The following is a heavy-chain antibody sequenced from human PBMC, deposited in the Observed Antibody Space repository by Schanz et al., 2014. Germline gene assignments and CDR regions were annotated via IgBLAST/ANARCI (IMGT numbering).Heavy chain of an antibody. Sequence: EVQLVESGGGLVQPGRSLRLSCVASGFRFDDYAMHWVRQAPGKGLEWVSGMSWNAGSLGYGDSVKGRFTISRDNAKNSVFLQMNRLRAEDTAVYYCAKVAPAATYLDSWGLGTLXTVSS. CDR2: MSWNAGSL. D-gene: IGHD2-2*01. CDR3: AKVAPAATYLDS. V-gene: IGHV3-9*01. J-gene: IGHJ4*02. CDR1: GFRFDDYA.